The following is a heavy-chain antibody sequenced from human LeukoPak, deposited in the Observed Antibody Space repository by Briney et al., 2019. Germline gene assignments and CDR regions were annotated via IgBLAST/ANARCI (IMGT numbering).Heavy chain of an antibody. CDR1: GGSISTYY. CDR3: ARGGGAYYYGSGSPFFYYYYYMDV. J-gene: IGHJ6*03. D-gene: IGHD3-10*01. Sequence: SETLSLTCTVSGGSISTYYWSWIRQPPGKGLEWIGEINHSGSTNYNPSLKSRVTISVDTSKNQFSLKLSSVTAADTAVYYCARGGGAYYYGSGSPFFYYYYYMDVWGKGTTVTVSS. V-gene: IGHV4-34*01. CDR2: INHSGST.